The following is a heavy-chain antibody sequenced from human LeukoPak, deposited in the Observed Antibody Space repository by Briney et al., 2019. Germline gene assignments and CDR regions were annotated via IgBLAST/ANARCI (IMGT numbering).Heavy chain of an antibody. J-gene: IGHJ4*02. D-gene: IGHD3-10*01. Sequence: GASVKVSCKASGYTFTGYYMHWVRQAPGQGLEWMGWINPNSGGTNYAQKFQGRVTMTRDTSISAAYMELSRLRSDDTAVYYCASQVLWFGDLERGGLDYWGQGTLVTVSS. CDR1: GYTFTGYY. CDR3: ASQVLWFGDLERGGLDY. CDR2: INPNSGGT. V-gene: IGHV1-2*02.